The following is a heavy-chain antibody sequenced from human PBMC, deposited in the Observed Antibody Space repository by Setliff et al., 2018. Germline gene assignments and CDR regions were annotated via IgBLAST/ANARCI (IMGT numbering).Heavy chain of an antibody. CDR2: IYYSGST. D-gene: IGHD5-18*01. CDR3: ARVYADTVDAFAI. Sequence: ASETLSLTCTVSGGSVSSGGYYWSWIRQHPGKGLEWIGYIYYSGSTYYNPSLKSRVTISVDMSKNQFSLKLSSVTAADTAVYYCARVYADTVDAFAIWGQGTMVTVSS. CDR1: GGSVSSGGYY. J-gene: IGHJ3*02. V-gene: IGHV4-31*03.